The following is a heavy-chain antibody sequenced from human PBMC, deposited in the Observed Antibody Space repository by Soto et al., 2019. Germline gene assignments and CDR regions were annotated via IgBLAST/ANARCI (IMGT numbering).Heavy chain of an antibody. Sequence: QVQLVESGGGVVQPGRSLRLSWAASGFTFSSYAMHWVGQAPGKGLEWVAVMSYDVSNKYYADYVKGRFTISRDNSKNTLYLQMNSLRAEDTAVYYCARTDSNPALYCMDGWGRGTTVTVCS. V-gene: IGHV3-30*04. D-gene: IGHD4-4*01. CDR3: ARTDSNPALYCMDG. CDR2: MSYDVSNK. J-gene: IGHJ6*02. CDR1: GFTFSSYA.